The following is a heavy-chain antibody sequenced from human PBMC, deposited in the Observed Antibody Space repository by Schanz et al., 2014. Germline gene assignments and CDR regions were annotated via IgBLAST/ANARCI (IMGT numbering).Heavy chain of an antibody. CDR1: GGTFSSST. CDR2: IIPILDKT. Sequence: QVQLVQSGAEVKKPGSSVKVSCKASGGTFSSSTLTCVRQAPGQGLEWMGRIIPILDKTNFAQKFQGRVTMTADKSTSTVYMEVSGLRSEETAVYYCAKVDRTRYYAMDVWGQGTTVTVSS. J-gene: IGHJ6*02. V-gene: IGHV1-69*08. CDR3: AKVDRTRYYAMDV. D-gene: IGHD3-9*01.